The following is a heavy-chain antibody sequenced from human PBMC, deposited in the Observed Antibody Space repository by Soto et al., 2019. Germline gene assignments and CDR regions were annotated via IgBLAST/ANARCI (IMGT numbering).Heavy chain of an antibody. V-gene: IGHV1-69*02. D-gene: IGHD4-17*01. CDR3: ASPDAYGDYVFDY. Sequence: ASVKVSCKASGGTFSSYTISWVRQAPGQGLEWMGRIIPILGIANYAQKFQGRVTITADKSTSTAYMELSSLRSEDTAVYYCASPDAYGDYVFDYWGQGTLVTVSS. CDR1: GGTFSSYT. J-gene: IGHJ4*02. CDR2: IIPILGIA.